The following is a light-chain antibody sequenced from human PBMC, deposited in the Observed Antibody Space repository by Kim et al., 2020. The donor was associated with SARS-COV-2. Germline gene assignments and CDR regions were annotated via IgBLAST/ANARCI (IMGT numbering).Light chain of an antibody. Sequence: SSELTQDPAVSVALGQTVRITCQGDSLRSYYASWYQQKPGQAPVLVIYGKNNRPSGIPDRFSGSSSGSTASLTIAGTQAEDEADYYCNSRESSANHWVFG. V-gene: IGLV3-19*01. CDR1: SLRSYY. CDR3: NSRESSANHWV. CDR2: GKN. J-gene: IGLJ3*02.